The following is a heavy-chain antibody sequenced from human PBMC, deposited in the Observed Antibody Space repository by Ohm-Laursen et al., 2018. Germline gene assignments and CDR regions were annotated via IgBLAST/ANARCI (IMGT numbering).Heavy chain of an antibody. CDR2: ISGSGGST. V-gene: IGHV3-23*01. Sequence: SLRLSCAASGFTFSSYSMNWVRQAPGKGLEWVSAISGSGGSTYYADSVKGRFTISRDNSKNTLYLQMNSLRAEDTAVYYCAKDPLDYGDTPWYFDYWGQGTLVTVSS. D-gene: IGHD4-17*01. CDR3: AKDPLDYGDTPWYFDY. J-gene: IGHJ4*02. CDR1: GFTFSSYS.